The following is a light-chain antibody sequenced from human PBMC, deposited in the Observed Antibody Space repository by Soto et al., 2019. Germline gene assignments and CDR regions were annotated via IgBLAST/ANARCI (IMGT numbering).Light chain of an antibody. Sequence: EIVLTQSPATLSVSPGERATLSCKVSQSVGRNLAWYHQKPGQAPRLLIYGISTRASGVPDRFSGSGSETDFTLSISSLQSDDFALYFCHQYNYWPRSFGQGTRVKVK. CDR2: GIS. CDR3: HQYNYWPRS. V-gene: IGKV3-15*01. CDR1: QSVGRN. J-gene: IGKJ1*01.